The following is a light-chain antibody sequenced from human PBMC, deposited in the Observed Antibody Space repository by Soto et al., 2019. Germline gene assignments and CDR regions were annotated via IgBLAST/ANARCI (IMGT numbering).Light chain of an antibody. CDR2: EVT. J-gene: IGLJ1*01. Sequence: QSALTQPRSVSGSPGQSVTISCTGTSSDVGGFQYVSWYQQHPGKAPKLVIYEVTNRPSGISNRFSGSKSGSTASLTISGLQAEDEADYYCSSYTTTSTPYVFGSGTKVTVL. V-gene: IGLV2-14*01. CDR3: SSYTTTSTPYV. CDR1: SSDVGGFQY.